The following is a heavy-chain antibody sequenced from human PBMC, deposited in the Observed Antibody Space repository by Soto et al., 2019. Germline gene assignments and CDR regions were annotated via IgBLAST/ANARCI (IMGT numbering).Heavy chain of an antibody. CDR2: IYTGGST. V-gene: IGHV4-4*07. J-gene: IGHJ4*02. CDR1: GGPISTYY. Sequence: KPSETLSLTCTVSGGPISTYYWSWIRQPAGKGLEWIGRIYTGGSTNYNPSLKNRVTMSIDTSKNQFSLRLTSVTAADTAVYFCARVSGNYYGSGSYSLDYWGQGTLVTVSS. D-gene: IGHD3-10*01. CDR3: ARVSGNYYGSGSYSLDY.